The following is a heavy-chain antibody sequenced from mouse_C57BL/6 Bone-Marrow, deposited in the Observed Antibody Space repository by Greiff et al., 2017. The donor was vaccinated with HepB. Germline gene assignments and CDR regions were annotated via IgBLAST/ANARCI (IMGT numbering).Heavy chain of an antibody. V-gene: IGHV1-7*01. D-gene: IGHD1-1*01. CDR3: ASTTGRDYCAMDY. CDR1: GYTFTSYW. J-gene: IGHJ4*01. Sequence: QVQLQQSGAELAKPGASVKLSCKASGYTFTSYWMHWVKQRPGQGLEWIGYINPSSGYTKYNQKFKDKVTLTADKSSSTAYMQLSSLTYEDSAVYYCASTTGRDYCAMDYWGQGTSVTVSS. CDR2: INPSSGYT.